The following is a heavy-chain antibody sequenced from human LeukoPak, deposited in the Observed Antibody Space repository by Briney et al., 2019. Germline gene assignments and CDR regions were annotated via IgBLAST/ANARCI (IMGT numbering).Heavy chain of an antibody. CDR3: VKDRTVAGTDARYYFDS. J-gene: IGHJ4*02. CDR2: MWFDGKQS. D-gene: IGHD6-19*01. CDR1: GGSFSGYY. V-gene: IGHV3-33*06. Sequence: YPSETLSLTCAVYGGSFSGYYWSWIRQPPRKGVLWGVVMWFDGKQSLYADPVKGRFTTSRDNSKYMLYLQMNSLRVEDPAFYYCVKDRTVAGTDARYYFDSWGQGTLVTVSS.